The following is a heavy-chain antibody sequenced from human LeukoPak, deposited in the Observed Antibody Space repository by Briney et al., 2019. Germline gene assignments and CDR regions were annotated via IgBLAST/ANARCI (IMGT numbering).Heavy chain of an antibody. CDR2: IKPHSGGT. V-gene: IGHV1-2*02. CDR3: AKARGLYCSSTSCYDCDV. D-gene: IGHD2-2*01. Sequence: GASVKVSCKASGYTFTGYYMHWVRQAPGQGREWMGWIKPHSGGTNHAQKIQGRVTLTRDTSITTAYMELNRLRSDDTAVYSCAKARGLYCSSTSCYDCDVWGKGTTVTVSS. CDR1: GYTFTGYY. J-gene: IGHJ6*04.